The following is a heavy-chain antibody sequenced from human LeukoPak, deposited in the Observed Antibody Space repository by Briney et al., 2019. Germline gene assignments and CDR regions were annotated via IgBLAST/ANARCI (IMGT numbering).Heavy chain of an antibody. Sequence: ASVKVSCTASGYTFTSYYMHWVRQAPGQGLEWMGIINPSGGSTSYAQKFQGRVTMTRDTSTSTVYMELSSLRSEDTAVYYCAREWIQLWTYYYYGMDVWGQGTTVTVSS. J-gene: IGHJ6*02. CDR1: GYTFTSYY. D-gene: IGHD5-18*01. CDR2: INPSGGST. CDR3: AREWIQLWTYYYYGMDV. V-gene: IGHV1-46*01.